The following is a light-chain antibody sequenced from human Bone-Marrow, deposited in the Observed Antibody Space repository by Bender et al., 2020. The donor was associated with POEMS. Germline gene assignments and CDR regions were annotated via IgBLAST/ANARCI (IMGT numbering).Light chain of an antibody. J-gene: IGLJ3*02. V-gene: IGLV1-44*01. Sequence: QSVLTQPPSASGTPGQRVTISCSGSSSNIGTNPVNCYQQLPGTPPKILNYINIQRPSGVPDRFSGSKSGTSASLAISGLQSEDEADYYCAAWEDSLNGWVFGGGTKLTVL. CDR1: SSNIGTNP. CDR2: INI. CDR3: AAWEDSLNGWV.